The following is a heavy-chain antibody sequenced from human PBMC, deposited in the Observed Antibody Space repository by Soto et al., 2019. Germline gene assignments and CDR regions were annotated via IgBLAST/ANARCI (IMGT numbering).Heavy chain of an antibody. J-gene: IGHJ5*02. CDR2: INHSGST. D-gene: IGHD2-15*01. V-gene: IGHV4-34*01. CDR3: ARGGTCSGGSCYLGWFDP. Sequence: QVQLQQWGAGLLKPSETLSLTCAVYGGSFSGYYWSWIRQPPGKGLEWIGEINHSGSTNYNPSLKSRVTISVDTSKNQFALKLSSVTAADTAVYYCARGGTCSGGSCYLGWFDPWGQGTLVTVCS. CDR1: GGSFSGYY.